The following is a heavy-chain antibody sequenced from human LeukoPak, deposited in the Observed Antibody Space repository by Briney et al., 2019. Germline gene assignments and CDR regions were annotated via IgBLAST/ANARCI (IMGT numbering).Heavy chain of an antibody. V-gene: IGHV3-48*03. CDR1: GFIFSRYE. J-gene: IGHJ6*02. D-gene: IGHD3-16*01. Sequence: PGGSLRLSCTPSGFIFSRYEMHWVRQAPGKGLEWISYISGTGTTISYADSVKGRFTISRDNANNSLYLQLNSLRAEDTALYSWVRSYGMDVWGQGTTVTVSS. CDR2: ISGTGTTI. CDR3: VRSYGMDV.